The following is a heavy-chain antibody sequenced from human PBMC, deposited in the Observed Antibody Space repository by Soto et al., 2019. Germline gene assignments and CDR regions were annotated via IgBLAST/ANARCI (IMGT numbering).Heavy chain of an antibody. CDR3: AKEITPRSSNGWPFDS. CDR2: ISFDGKVK. D-gene: IGHD6-19*01. V-gene: IGHV3-30*18. CDR1: GFTFSNYG. Sequence: QVQLVESGGGVVQPGRSLGLSCAVSGFTFSNYGMHWVRQAPGKGLEWVTVISFDGKVKFYADSVKGRFTISRYNSKNTLYLQMNSLRLDDTAVYYCAKEITPRSSNGWPFDSWGQGTLVTVSS. J-gene: IGHJ4*02.